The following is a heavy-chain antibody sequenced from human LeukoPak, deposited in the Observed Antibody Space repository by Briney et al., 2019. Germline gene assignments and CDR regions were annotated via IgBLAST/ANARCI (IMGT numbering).Heavy chain of an antibody. V-gene: IGHV4-59*08. J-gene: IGHJ4*02. D-gene: IGHD3-22*01. CDR1: GASISSYY. CDR2: IHYSGST. Sequence: TSETLSLTCTVSGASISSYYWSWIRQPPGKGLEWIGYIHYSGSTNYNPSLMSRVTISVDTSKNQFSLNLSSVTAADTAVYYCARLSTYYDRSDYYYLYYFDYWGQGTLVTVSS. CDR3: ARLSTYYDRSDYYYLYYFDY.